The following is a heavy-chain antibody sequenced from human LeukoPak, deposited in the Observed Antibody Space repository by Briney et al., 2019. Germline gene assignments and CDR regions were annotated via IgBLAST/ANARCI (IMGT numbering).Heavy chain of an antibody. CDR3: AKDRGIGRGYSYGYGDYYYYGMDV. D-gene: IGHD5-18*01. V-gene: IGHV3-30*18. Sequence: GRSLRLSCAASGFTFSSYGMHWVRQAPGKGLEWVAVISYDGSNKYYADSVKGRFTISRDNSKNTLYLQMNSLRAEDTAVYYCAKDRGIGRGYSYGYGDYYYYGMDVWGKGTTVTVSS. CDR1: GFTFSSYG. J-gene: IGHJ6*04. CDR2: ISYDGSNK.